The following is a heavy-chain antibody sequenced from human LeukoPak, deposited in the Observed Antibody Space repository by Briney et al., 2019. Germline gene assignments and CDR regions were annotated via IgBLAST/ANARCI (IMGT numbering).Heavy chain of an antibody. V-gene: IGHV1-18*01. Sequence: GASVKVSCKASGYTFTTYDISWVRQAPGQGLEWMGWISAYNGNTNYAQRFQGRVTMTTDASTSTAYMELRSLRSDDTAVYYCAMDSGRPDAFDIWGQGTMVTVSS. CDR2: ISAYNGNT. CDR3: AMDSGRPDAFDI. CDR1: GYTFTTYD. J-gene: IGHJ3*02. D-gene: IGHD1-26*01.